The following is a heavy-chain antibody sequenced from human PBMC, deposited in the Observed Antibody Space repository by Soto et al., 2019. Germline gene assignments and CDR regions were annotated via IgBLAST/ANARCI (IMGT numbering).Heavy chain of an antibody. CDR2: IYYSGNT. Sequence: QLQLQESGPGLVKPSETLSLTCTVSGGSISSSSYYWGWIRQPPGKGLEWIGSIYYSGNTYYNPSLKSRVTISVDTSKNQFSLKLSSVTAADTAVYYCARHVLSVTGAANYFDYWGQGTLVTVSS. CDR1: GGSISSSSYY. V-gene: IGHV4-39*01. J-gene: IGHJ4*02. D-gene: IGHD1-20*01. CDR3: ARHVLSVTGAANYFDY.